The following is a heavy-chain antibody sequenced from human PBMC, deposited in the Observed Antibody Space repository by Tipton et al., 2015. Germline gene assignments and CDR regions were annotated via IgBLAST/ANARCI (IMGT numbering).Heavy chain of an antibody. CDR2: ISGSGGST. D-gene: IGHD6-19*01. V-gene: IGHV3-23*01. Sequence: SLRLSCAASGFSFRSSAMSWVRQAPGKGLEWVSAISGSGGSTYYADSVKGRFTISRDNSKSTLYLQMNSLRAEDTAVYYCAKDLLHIAVAGTQGFDYWGQGTLVTVSS. J-gene: IGHJ4*02. CDR3: AKDLLHIAVAGTQGFDY. CDR1: GFSFRSSA.